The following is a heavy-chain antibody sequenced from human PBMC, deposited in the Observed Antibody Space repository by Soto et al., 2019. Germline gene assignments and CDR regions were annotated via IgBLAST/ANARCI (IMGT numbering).Heavy chain of an antibody. V-gene: IGHV4-34*01. Sequence: PSETLSLTCAVYGGSFSGYYWSWIRQPPGKGLEWIGEINHSGSTNYNPSLKSRVTISVDTSKNQFSLKLSSVTAADTAVYYCARLGGLSYYDILTGYYSSFDPWGQGTLVTVSS. CDR1: GGSFSGYY. CDR3: ARLGGLSYYDILTGYYSSFDP. CDR2: INHSGST. J-gene: IGHJ5*02. D-gene: IGHD3-9*01.